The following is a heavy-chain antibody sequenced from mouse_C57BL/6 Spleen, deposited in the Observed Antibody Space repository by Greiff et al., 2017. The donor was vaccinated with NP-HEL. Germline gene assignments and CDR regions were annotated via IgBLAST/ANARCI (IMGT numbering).Heavy chain of an antibody. V-gene: IGHV1-81*01. CDR1: GYTFTSYG. CDR2: ISPRSGNT. Sequence: VMLVESGAELARPGASVKLSCKASGYTFTSYGISWVKQRTGQGLEWIGEISPRSGNTYYNEKFKGKATLTADKSSSTAYMELRSLTSEDSAVYFCARKDCSSSYYYAMDYWGQGTSLTVSS. D-gene: IGHD1-1*01. J-gene: IGHJ4*01. CDR3: ARKDCSSSYYYAMDY.